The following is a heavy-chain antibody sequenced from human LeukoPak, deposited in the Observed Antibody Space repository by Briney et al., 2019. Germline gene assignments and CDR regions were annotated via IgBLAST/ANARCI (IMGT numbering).Heavy chain of an antibody. CDR1: GDSISSSNW. CDR2: IYHSGNT. V-gene: IGHV4-4*02. D-gene: IGHD2-21*01. Sequence: SETLSLTCTVSGDSISSSNWWSWVRQPPGKGLEWIGEIYHSGNTNYNPSLKSRVTISVDKSKNQFSLKLTSVTAADTAVYYCARVDWYEGLDYWGQGTLVTASS. CDR3: ARVDWYEGLDY. J-gene: IGHJ4*02.